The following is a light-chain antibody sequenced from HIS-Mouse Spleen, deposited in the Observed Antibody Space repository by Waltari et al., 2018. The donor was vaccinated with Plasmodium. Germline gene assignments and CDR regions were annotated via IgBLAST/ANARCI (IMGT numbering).Light chain of an antibody. V-gene: IGLV2-11*01. CDR2: DVS. J-gene: IGLJ2*01. CDR3: CSYAGSYTLV. CDR1: SSAVGGYNY. Sequence: QSALTQPRSVSGSPGQSVTISCTGTSSAVGGYNYVHWYQHDPGKAPKLMIYDVSKRPSGVPDRFSGSKSGNTASLTISGLQAEDEADYYCCSYAGSYTLVFGGGTKLTVL.